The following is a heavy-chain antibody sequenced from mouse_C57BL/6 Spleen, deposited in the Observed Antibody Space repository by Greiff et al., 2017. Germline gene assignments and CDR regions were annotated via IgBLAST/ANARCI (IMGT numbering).Heavy chain of an antibody. Sequence: VQLQQPGAELVKPGASVTLSCKASGYTFTSYWMHWVKQRPGQGLEWIGMIHPNSGSTNYNEKFKSKATLTVDKSSSTAYMQLSSLTSEDSAVYYCARPYYGPYFDVWGTGTTVTVSS. CDR3: ARPYYGPYFDV. V-gene: IGHV1-64*01. CDR2: IHPNSGST. D-gene: IGHD2-10*01. CDR1: GYTFTSYW. J-gene: IGHJ1*03.